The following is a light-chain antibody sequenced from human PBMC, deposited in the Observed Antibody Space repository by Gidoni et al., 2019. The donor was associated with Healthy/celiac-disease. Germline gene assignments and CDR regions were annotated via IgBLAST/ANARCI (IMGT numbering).Light chain of an antibody. Sequence: EIVLTQSPGTLSLSPGERATLLCRASQSVSSSYLAWYQQKPGQAPRLLIYGASSRATGIPDRFSGSGSGTDFTLTISRLEPEDFAVYYCQQYGSSPAFGQGTRLEIK. CDR2: GAS. J-gene: IGKJ5*01. CDR1: QSVSSSY. CDR3: QQYGSSPA. V-gene: IGKV3-20*01.